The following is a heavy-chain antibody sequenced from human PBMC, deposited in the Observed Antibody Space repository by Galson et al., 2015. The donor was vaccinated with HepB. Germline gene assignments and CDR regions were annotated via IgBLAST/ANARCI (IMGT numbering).Heavy chain of an antibody. J-gene: IGHJ3*02. CDR2: ISYDGSNK. D-gene: IGHD5-12*01. Sequence: SLRLSCAASGFTFSSYAMHWVRQAPGKGLEWVAVISYDGSNKYYADSVKGRFTISRDNSKNTLYLQMNSLRAEDTAVYYCARETRGDIVAKRAFDIWGQGTMVTVSS. V-gene: IGHV3-30*04. CDR3: ARETRGDIVAKRAFDI. CDR1: GFTFSSYA.